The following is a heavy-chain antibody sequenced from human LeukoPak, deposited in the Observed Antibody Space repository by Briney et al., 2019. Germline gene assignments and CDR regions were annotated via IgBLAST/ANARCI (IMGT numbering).Heavy chain of an antibody. V-gene: IGHV3-74*01. D-gene: IGHD2-15*01. CDR2: INSDGSWT. Sequence: GGSLRLSCAASGNYWMHWVRQAPGKGLVWVSHINSDGSWTSYADSVKGRFTISKDNAKNTVYLQMNSLRAEDTAVYYCARQHCSGGDCYFFDWGQGTLVTVSS. CDR3: ARQHCSGGDCYFFD. J-gene: IGHJ4*02. CDR1: GNYW.